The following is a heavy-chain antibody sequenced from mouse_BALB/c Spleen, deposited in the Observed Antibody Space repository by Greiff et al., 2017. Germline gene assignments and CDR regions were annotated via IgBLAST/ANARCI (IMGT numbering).Heavy chain of an antibody. Sequence: QVQLKQPGAELVKPGASVKLSCKASGYTFTSYWMHWVKQRPGQGLEWIGEINPSNGRTNYNEKFKSKATLTVDKSSSTAYMQLSSLTSEDSAVYYCAIWLDYYGSSPFDDWGQGTTLTVSS. CDR3: AIWLDYYGSSPFDD. V-gene: IGHV1S81*02. CDR2: INPSNGRT. D-gene: IGHD1-1*01. CDR1: GYTFTSYW. J-gene: IGHJ2*01.